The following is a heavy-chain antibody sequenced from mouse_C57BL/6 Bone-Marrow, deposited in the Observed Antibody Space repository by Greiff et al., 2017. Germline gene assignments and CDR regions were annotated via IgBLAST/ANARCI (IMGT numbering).Heavy chain of an antibody. CDR3: ARPTTHYYGSSYFDY. D-gene: IGHD1-1*01. V-gene: IGHV1-26*01. J-gene: IGHJ2*01. CDR2: INPNNGGT. Sequence: EVQLQQSGPELVKPGASVKISCKASGYTFTDYYMNWVKQSHGKSLEWIGDINPNNGGTSYNQKFKGKATLTVDKSSSTAYMELRSLTSEDSAVYYCARPTTHYYGSSYFDYWGQGTTLTVSS. CDR1: GYTFTDYY.